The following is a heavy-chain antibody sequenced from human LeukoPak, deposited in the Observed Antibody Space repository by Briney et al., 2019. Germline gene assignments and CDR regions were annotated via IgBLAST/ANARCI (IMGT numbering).Heavy chain of an antibody. CDR3: ARRGVKISLGGVYFDY. CDR1: GFTFSNHG. V-gene: IGHV3-33*01. CDR2: IWYDGSNK. Sequence: QPGRSLRLSCVASGFTFSNHGMHWVRQAPGKGPEWVALIWYDGSNKYYGDSVKGRFTVSRDDSKDTLSLHMDSLRNEDTAVYYCARRGVKISLGGVYFDYWGQGTLVTVSS. D-gene: IGHD3-10*01. J-gene: IGHJ4*02.